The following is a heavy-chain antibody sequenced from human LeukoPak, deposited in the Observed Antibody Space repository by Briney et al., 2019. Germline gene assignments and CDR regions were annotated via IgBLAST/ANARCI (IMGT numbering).Heavy chain of an antibody. V-gene: IGHV4-34*01. CDR3: AKGNVGHYHSVADDYYYYMDV. CDR2: ISYSGTT. CDR1: GGYFSGFY. J-gene: IGHJ6*03. Sequence: PSETLSLTCAVYGGYFSGFYWTWVRHAPGKGLEWIGEISYSGTTRYNPSLTSRVTIAVDTSKKEISLNLSTVTAADTAVYYCAKGNVGHYHSVADDYYYYMDVWGKGTTVIVSS. D-gene: IGHD2-21*01.